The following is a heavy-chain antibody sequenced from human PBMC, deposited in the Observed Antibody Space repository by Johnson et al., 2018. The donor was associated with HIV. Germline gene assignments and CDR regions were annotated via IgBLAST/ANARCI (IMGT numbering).Heavy chain of an antibody. CDR2: INSDGSST. CDR1: GFTFSDYY. V-gene: IGHV3-74*01. J-gene: IGHJ3*02. CDR3: TRDRPPYEPDAFDI. D-gene: IGHD3-22*01. Sequence: VQLVESGGGLVKPGGSLRLSCAASGFTFSDYYMSWIRQAPGKGLEWVSRINSDGSSTSYADSVKGRFTISSDNSKNTLALQMNRLRAEDTAAYYCTRDRPPYEPDAFDIWGQGTMVTVSS.